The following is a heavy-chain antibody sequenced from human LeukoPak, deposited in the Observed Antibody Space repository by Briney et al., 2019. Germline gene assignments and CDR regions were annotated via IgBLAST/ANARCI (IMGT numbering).Heavy chain of an antibody. V-gene: IGHV4-31*03. J-gene: IGHJ3*02. CDR1: GGSISSGGYY. CDR2: IYYSGST. D-gene: IGHD5-12*01. CDR3: ARVEVATVGDAFDI. Sequence: PSETLSLTCTVSGGSISSGGYYWSWIRQHPGKGLEWIGYIYYSGSTYYNPSLKSRVTISVDTSKNQFSLKLSSVTAADTAVYYCARVEVATVGDAFDIWGQGTMVTVSS.